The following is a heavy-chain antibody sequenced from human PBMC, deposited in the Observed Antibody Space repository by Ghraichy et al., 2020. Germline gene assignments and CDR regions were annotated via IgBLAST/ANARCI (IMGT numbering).Heavy chain of an antibody. Sequence: GGSLRLSCEGSGFTFSSYSMNWVRQSPGKGLEWVSVITSSSRFIYYADSVKGRFTISRDNAQNSLYLQMNSLRDEDTAVYYCASGSRLVGLTYYDGMDVWRQGTTSSVSS. CDR2: ITSSSRFI. V-gene: IGHV3-48*02. CDR1: GFTFSSYS. CDR3: ASGSRLVGLTYYDGMDV. J-gene: IGHJ6*02. D-gene: IGHD2-15*01.